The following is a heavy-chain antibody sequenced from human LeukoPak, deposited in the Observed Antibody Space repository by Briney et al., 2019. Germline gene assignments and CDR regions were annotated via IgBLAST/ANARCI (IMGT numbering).Heavy chain of an antibody. CDR3: ARERTMTSFDY. D-gene: IGHD3-22*01. CDR2: VYYSGNT. V-gene: IGHV4-39*07. J-gene: IGHJ4*02. Sequence: LLETLSLTCTVSGASISSSSYYWGWIRQPPGKGLEWIGSVYYSGNTYYNPSLKSRVTISVDTSKNQFSLNLNSVTAADTAVYYCARERTMTSFDYWGQGTLVTVSS. CDR1: GASISSSSYY.